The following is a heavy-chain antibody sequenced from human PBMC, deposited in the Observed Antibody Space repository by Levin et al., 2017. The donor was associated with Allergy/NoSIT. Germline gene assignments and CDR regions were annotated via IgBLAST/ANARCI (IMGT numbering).Heavy chain of an antibody. CDR2: ISYDGSNK. CDR3: AKSQLSSGWYFGHDAFDI. Sequence: GESLKISCAASGFTFSSYGMHWVRQAPGKGLEWVAVISYDGSNKYYADSVKGRFTISRDNSKNTLYLQMNSLRAEDTAVYYCAKSQLSSGWYFGHDAFDIWGQGTMVTVSS. D-gene: IGHD6-19*01. CDR1: GFTFSSYG. V-gene: IGHV3-30*18. J-gene: IGHJ3*02.